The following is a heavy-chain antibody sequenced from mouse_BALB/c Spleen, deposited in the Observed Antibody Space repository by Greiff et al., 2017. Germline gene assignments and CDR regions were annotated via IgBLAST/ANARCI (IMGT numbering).Heavy chain of an antibody. CDR2: ISSGGSYT. Sequence: EVKLVESGGDLVKPGGSLKLSCAASGFTFSSYGMSWVRQTPDKRLEWVATISSGGSYTYYPDSVKGRFTISRDNAKNTLYLQMSSLKSEDTAMYYCARNYYGYRYFDVWGAGTTVTVSS. V-gene: IGHV5-6*02. D-gene: IGHD1-1*01. CDR1: GFTFSSYG. J-gene: IGHJ1*01. CDR3: ARNYYGYRYFDV.